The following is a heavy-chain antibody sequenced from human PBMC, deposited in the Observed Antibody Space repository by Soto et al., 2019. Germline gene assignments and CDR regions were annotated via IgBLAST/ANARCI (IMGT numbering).Heavy chain of an antibody. CDR1: GFTFSIYG. CDR2: IWYDGSNK. D-gene: IGHD6-13*01. J-gene: IGHJ4*02. V-gene: IGHV3-33*01. Sequence: GGSLRVSCPASGFTFSIYGMHWGRQAPGKGLEWVAVIWYDGSNKYYADSVKGRFTISRDNSKNTLYLQMNSLRAEDTAVYYCARDRGIAAADYWGQGTLVTVSS. CDR3: ARDRGIAAADY.